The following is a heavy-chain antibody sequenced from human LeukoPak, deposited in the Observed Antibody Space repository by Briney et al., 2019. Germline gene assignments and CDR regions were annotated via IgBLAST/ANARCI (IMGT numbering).Heavy chain of an antibody. J-gene: IGHJ4*02. CDR1: GFTFSSYG. D-gene: IGHD6-13*01. CDR2: INTDGRST. Sequence: PGGSLRLSCAASGFTFSSYGMSWVRQAPGKGLVWVSRINTDGRSTSYADSVKGRFTISRDNAKNTLYLQMNSLRAEDTAVYYCARVSSSSWWALDYWGQGTLVTVSS. V-gene: IGHV3-74*01. CDR3: ARVSSSSWWALDY.